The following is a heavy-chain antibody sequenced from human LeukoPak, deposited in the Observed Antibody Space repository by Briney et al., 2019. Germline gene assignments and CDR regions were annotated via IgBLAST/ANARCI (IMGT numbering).Heavy chain of an antibody. Sequence: GGSLRLSCAASGFTFSSYAMSWVRQAPGKGLEWVSAISGSGGSTYYADSVKGRFTISRDNSKNTLYLQMNSLRAEDTAVYYCAKDRYYGYVWGSYRPGPFDYWGQGTLVTVSS. D-gene: IGHD3-16*02. CDR2: ISGSGGST. CDR3: AKDRYYGYVWGSYRPGPFDY. CDR1: GFTFSSYA. V-gene: IGHV3-23*01. J-gene: IGHJ4*02.